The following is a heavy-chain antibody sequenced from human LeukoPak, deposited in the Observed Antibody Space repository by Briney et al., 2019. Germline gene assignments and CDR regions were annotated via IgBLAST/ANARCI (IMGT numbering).Heavy chain of an antibody. CDR2: IRSKAYGGTT. V-gene: IGHV3-49*04. D-gene: IGHD6-19*01. Sequence: TGGSLRLSCTASGFTFGDYAMSWVRQAPGKGLEWVGFIRSKAYGGTTEYAASVKGRFTISRDDSKSIAYLQMNSLKTEDTAVYYCTSGPPDGIAVAGLDYWGQGTLVTVSS. J-gene: IGHJ4*02. CDR1: GFTFGDYA. CDR3: TSGPPDGIAVAGLDY.